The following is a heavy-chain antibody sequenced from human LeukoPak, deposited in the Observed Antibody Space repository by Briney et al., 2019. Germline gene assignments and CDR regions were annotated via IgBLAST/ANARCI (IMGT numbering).Heavy chain of an antibody. CDR1: GGSMTNLY. V-gene: IGHV4-59*01. D-gene: IGHD2/OR15-2a*01. CDR3: AKGGSTNFYYGDV. J-gene: IGHJ6*02. CDR2: IYDSGST. Sequence: EASETLSLTCSVSGGSMTNLYWTWIRQPPGKGLEWIGDIYDSGSTRYNTSLGSRVTISVDTSKNQFSLKLSSVTAADTAVYYCAKGGSTNFYYGDVWGQGTTVTVSS.